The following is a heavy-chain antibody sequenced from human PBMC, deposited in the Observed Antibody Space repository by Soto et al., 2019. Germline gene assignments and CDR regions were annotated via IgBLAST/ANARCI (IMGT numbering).Heavy chain of an antibody. CDR1: GDTFAFHS. CDR2: INPILSMS. CDR3: ARSYGSGYRAFDY. J-gene: IGHJ4*02. D-gene: IGHD3-10*01. Sequence: QVQLVQSGAEVKRPGSSVKVSCKASGDTFAFHSINWVRQAPGLGLEWMGRINPILSMSNYAQRFQGRVTMTADQXTTTAYMVLSSLRSEDTAIYYCARSYGSGYRAFDYWGQGALVTVSS. V-gene: IGHV1-69*02.